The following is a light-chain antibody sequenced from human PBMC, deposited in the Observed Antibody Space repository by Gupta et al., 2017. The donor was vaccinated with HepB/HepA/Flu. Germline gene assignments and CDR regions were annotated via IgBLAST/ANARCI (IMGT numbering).Light chain of an antibody. CDR3: QQDNNLHT. CDR2: GAS. J-gene: IGKJ4*01. V-gene: IGKV3-15*01. Sequence: EIVMTQSPATLSVSPGERATLSCRASQSVSSNLAWYQQKPGQAPRLLIYGASTRATGIPDRFSGSGSGTEFTLTSSRRQSEDFAVYYWQQDNNLHTFGGGTKVEIK. CDR1: QSVSSN.